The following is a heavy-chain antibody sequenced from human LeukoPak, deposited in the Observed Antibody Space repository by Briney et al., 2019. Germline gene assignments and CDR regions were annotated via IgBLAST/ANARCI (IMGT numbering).Heavy chain of an antibody. CDR2: IYYSGST. Sequence: SETLSLTCTVSGGSISSYYWSWIRQPPGKGLEWIGYIYYSGSTNYNPSLKSRVTISVDRSKNQFSLKLTSVTAADTAVYYCARAFPYGSWFDPWGQGTLVTVSS. CDR1: GGSISSYY. CDR3: ARAFPYGSWFDP. J-gene: IGHJ5*02. V-gene: IGHV4-59*12. D-gene: IGHD4-17*01.